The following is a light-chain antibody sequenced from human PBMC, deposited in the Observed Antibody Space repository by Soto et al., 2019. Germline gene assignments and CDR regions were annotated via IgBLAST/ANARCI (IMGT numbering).Light chain of an antibody. Sequence: QSVLTQPPSASGTPGQRVTISCSGSSSNIGSNYVYWYQQLPGTAPKLLIYRNNHRPPGVPDRFSGSKSGTSASLAISGLRSEYEADYYCAAWDDSLSGLVFGGGTKLTVL. J-gene: IGLJ2*01. CDR2: RNN. CDR3: AAWDDSLSGLV. CDR1: SSNIGSNY. V-gene: IGLV1-47*01.